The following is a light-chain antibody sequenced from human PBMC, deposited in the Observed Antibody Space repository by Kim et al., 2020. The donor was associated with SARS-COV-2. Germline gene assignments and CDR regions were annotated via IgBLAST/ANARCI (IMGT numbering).Light chain of an antibody. V-gene: IGLV2-14*03. Sequence: GQSITLSCTGTTSGVGGYNYVSWYQQHPGKAPKLIIYDVSNRPSGVSNRFSGSKSGNTASLTISGLQAEDEADYYCCSYTTSSTLSFGTGTKVTVL. CDR2: DVS. CDR3: CSYTTSSTLS. CDR1: TSGVGGYNY. J-gene: IGLJ1*01.